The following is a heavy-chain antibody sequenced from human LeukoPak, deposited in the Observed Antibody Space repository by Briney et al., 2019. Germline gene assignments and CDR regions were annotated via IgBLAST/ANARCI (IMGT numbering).Heavy chain of an antibody. J-gene: IGHJ4*02. V-gene: IGHV3-74*01. CDR3: LRGLNY. D-gene: IGHD3-16*01. CDR2: IKTDGGT. Sequence: PGGSLRLSCVTSGFTFSNYWMNWVRQAPGKGLVWVSRIKTDGGTSYADSVKGRFTISRDNAKNTLYLQMNSLRAEDTAVYYCLRGLNYWGQGILVTVSS. CDR1: GFTFSNYW.